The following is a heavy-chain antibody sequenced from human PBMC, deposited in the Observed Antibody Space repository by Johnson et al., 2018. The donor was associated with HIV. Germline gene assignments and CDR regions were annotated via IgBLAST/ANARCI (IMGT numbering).Heavy chain of an antibody. Sequence: VQLVETGGGLIQPGGSLRLSCAASGFTVSSNYMSWVRQAPGKGLEWVANIKQDGSEKYYVDSVKGRFTIARDNAKNSLYLQMNSLRAEDTAVYYCGALAGIVSAFDIWGQGTMVTVSS. CDR2: IKQDGSEK. J-gene: IGHJ3*02. D-gene: IGHD6-19*01. CDR3: GALAGIVSAFDI. V-gene: IGHV3-7*01. CDR1: GFTVSSNY.